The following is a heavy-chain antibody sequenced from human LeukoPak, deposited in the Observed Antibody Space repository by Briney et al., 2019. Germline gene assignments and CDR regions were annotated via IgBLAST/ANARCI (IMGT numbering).Heavy chain of an antibody. Sequence: SETLSLTCTVSGGSISSYYWSWIRQPPGKGLEWIGYIYYSGRTNYNPSLKSRVTISVDTSKNQCSLKLSSVTAADTAVYYRARVVTMVRGVIITEGGPNWFDPWGQGTLVTVSS. CDR2: IYYSGRT. V-gene: IGHV4-59*01. CDR1: GGSISSYY. D-gene: IGHD3-10*01. J-gene: IGHJ5*02. CDR3: ARVVTMVRGVIITEGGPNWFDP.